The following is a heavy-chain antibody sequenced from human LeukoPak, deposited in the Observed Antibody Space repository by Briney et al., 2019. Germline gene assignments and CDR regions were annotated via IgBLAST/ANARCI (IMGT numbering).Heavy chain of an antibody. Sequence: GGSLRLSCAASGFTFSSYAMSWVRQAPGKGLEWVSAISGSGGSTYYADSVKGRFTISRDNFKNTLYLQMNSLRAEDTAVYYCAKDRDDSSGYWPLGDIWGQGTLVTVSS. CDR1: GFTFSSYA. CDR3: AKDRDDSSGYWPLGDI. J-gene: IGHJ4*02. D-gene: IGHD3-22*01. CDR2: ISGSGGST. V-gene: IGHV3-23*01.